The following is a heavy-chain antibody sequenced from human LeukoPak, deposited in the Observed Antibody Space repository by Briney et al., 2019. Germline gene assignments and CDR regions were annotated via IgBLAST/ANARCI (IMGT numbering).Heavy chain of an antibody. CDR1: GFTFSSYE. CDR3: ARLRLRINWFDP. CDR2: ISSSGSTI. Sequence: GGSLRLSCAASGFTFSSYEMNWVRQAPGKGLEWVSYISSSGSTIYYADSAKGRFTISRDNAKNSLYLQMNSLRAEDTAVYYCARLRLRINWFDPWGQGTLVTVSS. D-gene: IGHD1-14*01. J-gene: IGHJ5*02. V-gene: IGHV3-48*03.